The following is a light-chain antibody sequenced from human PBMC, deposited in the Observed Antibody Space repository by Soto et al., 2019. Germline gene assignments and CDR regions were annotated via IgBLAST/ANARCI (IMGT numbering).Light chain of an antibody. V-gene: IGKV1-5*01. CDR3: QHYNGYPYT. CDR1: QSLSSW. J-gene: IGKJ2*01. CDR2: DAS. Sequence: DIQMTQSPSTLPASVGDRVTITCRASQSLSSWLAWYQQKPGKAPKLLIYDASSLESGVPSRFSGSGSGTEFTLTISSLQPDDFATYFCQHYNGYPYTFGPGTKVDIK.